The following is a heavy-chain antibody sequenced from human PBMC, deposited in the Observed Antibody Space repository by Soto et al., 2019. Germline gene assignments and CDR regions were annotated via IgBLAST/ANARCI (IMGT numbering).Heavy chain of an antibody. D-gene: IGHD4-17*01. J-gene: IGHJ5*02. CDR3: ARGPPPTVTKRFDP. CDR2: IIPIFGTA. V-gene: IGHV1-69*12. CDR1: GGTVSSYA. Sequence: QVQLVQSGAEVKKPGSSVKVSCKASGGTVSSYAISWVLQAPGQGLEWMGGIIPIFGTANYAQKFQGRVTITADESTSTAYMELSSLRSEDRAVYYCARGPPPTVTKRFDPWGQGTLVTVSS.